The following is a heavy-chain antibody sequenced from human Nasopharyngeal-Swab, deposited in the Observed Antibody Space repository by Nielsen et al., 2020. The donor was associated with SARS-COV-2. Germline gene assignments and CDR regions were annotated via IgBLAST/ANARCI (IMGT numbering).Heavy chain of an antibody. Sequence: SETLSLTCAVYGGSFSGYYWSWIRQPPGKGLEWIGEISHSGSTNYNPSLKSRVTISVDTSKNQFSLKLSSVTAADAAVYYCARVGRYYDYVWGSYRYQNTYFDYWGQGTLVTVSS. CDR1: GGSFSGYY. CDR3: ARVGRYYDYVWGSYRYQNTYFDY. D-gene: IGHD3-16*02. J-gene: IGHJ4*02. V-gene: IGHV4-34*01. CDR2: ISHSGST.